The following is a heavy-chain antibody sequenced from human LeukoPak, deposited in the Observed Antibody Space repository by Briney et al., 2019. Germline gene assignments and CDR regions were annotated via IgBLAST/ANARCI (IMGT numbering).Heavy chain of an antibody. Sequence: PSETLSPTCAVYGGSFSGYYWSWIRQPPGKGLEWIGEINHSGSTNYNPSLKSRVTISVDTSKNQFSLKLSSVTAADTAVYYCARVGYCSSTSCYYYYGMDVWGQGTTVTVSS. J-gene: IGHJ6*02. D-gene: IGHD2-2*01. CDR3: ARVGYCSSTSCYYYYGMDV. CDR1: GGSFSGYY. CDR2: INHSGST. V-gene: IGHV4-34*01.